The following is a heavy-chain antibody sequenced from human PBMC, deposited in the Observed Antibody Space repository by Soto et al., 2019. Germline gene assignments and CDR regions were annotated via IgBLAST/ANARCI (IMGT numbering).Heavy chain of an antibody. V-gene: IGHV1-69*13. J-gene: IGHJ6*02. CDR2: IITFFGAA. CDR3: ARGGKERFRGSGMDV. CDR1: GDRFSTYA. Sequence: SVKVSCKASGDRFSTYAINWVRQAPGQGLEWLGGIITFFGAAMYAQKFQGRVTITADEFTTTAYMELSSLRSEDTAVYFCARGGKERFRGSGMDVWGQGTTVTVSS. D-gene: IGHD1-1*01.